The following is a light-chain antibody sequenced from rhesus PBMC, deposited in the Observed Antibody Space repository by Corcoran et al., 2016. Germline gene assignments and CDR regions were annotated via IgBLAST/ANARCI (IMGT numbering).Light chain of an antibody. J-gene: IGKJ1*01. Sequence: DIQMTQSPSSLSASVGDTVTITCRASQGISSYLAWYQQKPGKAPKLLIYKASTVKSGVPSRFSGSGSGTDFTLTISSLQTEDFATYYCQQHNSYPRTFGQGTKVEIK. CDR2: KAS. CDR1: QGISSY. V-gene: IGKV1-25*01. CDR3: QQHNSYPRT.